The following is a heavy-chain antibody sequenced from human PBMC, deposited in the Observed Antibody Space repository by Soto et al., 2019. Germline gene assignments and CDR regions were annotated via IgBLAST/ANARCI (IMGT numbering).Heavy chain of an antibody. D-gene: IGHD3-22*01. CDR3: ASQDSSGYYSFAGIFDY. V-gene: IGHV3-30*03. J-gene: IGHJ4*02. Sequence: PGGSLRLSCAASGFTFSSYGMHWFRQAPGKGLEWVAVISYDGSNKYYADSVKGRFTISRDNSKNTLYLQMNSLRAEDTAVYYCASQDSSGYYSFAGIFDYWGQGTLVTVSS. CDR2: ISYDGSNK. CDR1: GFTFSSYG.